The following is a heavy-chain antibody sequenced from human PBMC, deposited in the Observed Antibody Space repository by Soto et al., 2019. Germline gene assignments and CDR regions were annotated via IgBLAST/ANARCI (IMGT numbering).Heavy chain of an antibody. D-gene: IGHD3-22*01. CDR3: ARRSGEYYYDSSGYYGMDV. CDR1: GYSFTSYW. CDR2: IYPGDSDT. V-gene: IGHV5-51*01. Sequence: PGESLKISCKGSGYSFTSYWIGWVRQMPGKGLEWMGIIYPGDSDTRYNPSFQGQVTISADKSISTAYLQWSSLKASDTAMYYCARRSGEYYYDSSGYYGMDVWGQGTTVTVSS. J-gene: IGHJ6*02.